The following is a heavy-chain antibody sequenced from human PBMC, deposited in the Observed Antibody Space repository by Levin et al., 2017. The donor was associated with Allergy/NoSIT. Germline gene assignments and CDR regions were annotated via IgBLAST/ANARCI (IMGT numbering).Heavy chain of an antibody. CDR2: MTPTSGNT. V-gene: IGHV1-8*01. CDR3: TRGDF. J-gene: IGHJ4*02. CDR1: GYTFTNYD. Sequence: GESLKISCKASGYTFTNYDVNWVRQAAGQGLEWMGFMTPTSGNTGSAQKFQGRVTLTRDTSISTAYMELNSLRSEDTAVYYCTRGDFWGQGTLVTVSS.